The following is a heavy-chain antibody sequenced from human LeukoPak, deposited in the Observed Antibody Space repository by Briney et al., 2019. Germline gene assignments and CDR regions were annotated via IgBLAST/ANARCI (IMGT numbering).Heavy chain of an antibody. CDR1: GFTVSSNY. J-gene: IGHJ6*03. Sequence: GGSLRLSCAASGFTVSSNYMSWVRQAPGKGLEWVSVIYSGGNTYYADSVKGRFTISRDNSKNTLYLQMNSLRAEDTAVYYCARSGRGVDSFYFYMDVWGKGTTVTVSS. V-gene: IGHV3-66*02. CDR2: IYSGGNT. CDR3: ARSGRGVDSFYFYMDV. D-gene: IGHD3-10*01.